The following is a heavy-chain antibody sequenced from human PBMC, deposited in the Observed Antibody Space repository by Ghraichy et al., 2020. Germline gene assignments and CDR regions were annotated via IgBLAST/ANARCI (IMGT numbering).Heavy chain of an antibody. CDR2: IHRIGST. CDR1: GYSISSGYY. V-gene: IGHV4-38-2*02. Sequence: SETLSLTCIVSGYSISSGYYWGWIRQPPGKGLEWIGGIHRIGSTYNNPSLKSRVTMSVDPSKNQLSMRLTSVTAADTAVYFCARVGYCGGDCYYYFDFWGHGSLVTVSS. D-gene: IGHD2-21*02. CDR3: ARVGYCGGDCYYYFDF. J-gene: IGHJ4*01.